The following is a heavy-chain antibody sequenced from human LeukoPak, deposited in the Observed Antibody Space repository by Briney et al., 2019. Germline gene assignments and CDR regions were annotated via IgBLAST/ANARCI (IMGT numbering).Heavy chain of an antibody. V-gene: IGHV4-39*01. CDR1: GGSINSSYYY. Sequence: SETLSLTCTASGGSINSSYYYWGWIRQPPGKGLEWIGSIYYSGSTCYNPSLKSRVTISVDTSKNQFSLKLSSVTAADTAAYYCARQSVLSQSLVGATPNDAFDIWGQGTMVTVSS. CDR3: ARQSVLSQSLVGATPNDAFDI. D-gene: IGHD1-26*01. CDR2: IYYSGST. J-gene: IGHJ3*02.